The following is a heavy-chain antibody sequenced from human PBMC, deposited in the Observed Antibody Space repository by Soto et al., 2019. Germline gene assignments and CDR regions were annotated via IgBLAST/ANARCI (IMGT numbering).Heavy chain of an antibody. J-gene: IGHJ6*02. CDR3: ARLVGSELLTYYYGMDV. CDR1: GYSFTSYW. Sequence: PGESLKISCKGSGYSFTSYWIGWARQMPGKGLEWMGIIYPGDSDTRYSPSFQGQVTISADKSISTAYLQWSSLKASDTAMYYCARLVGSELLTYYYGMDVWGQGTTVTVSS. V-gene: IGHV5-51*01. CDR2: IYPGDSDT. D-gene: IGHD1-7*01.